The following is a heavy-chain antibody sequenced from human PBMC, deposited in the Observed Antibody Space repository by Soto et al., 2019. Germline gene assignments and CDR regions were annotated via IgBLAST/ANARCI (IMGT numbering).Heavy chain of an antibody. Sequence: GGSLRLSCAASGFTFSTYAMSWVRQAPGKGLEWVSAISGSGSSSTHYADSVKGRFTISRDNSKNTLYLQMNSLRVEDTALYYCAKDPIVGPDHYFDCWGQGTLVTVSS. D-gene: IGHD1-26*01. CDR3: AKDPIVGPDHYFDC. V-gene: IGHV3-23*01. J-gene: IGHJ4*02. CDR2: ISGSGSSST. CDR1: GFTFSTYA.